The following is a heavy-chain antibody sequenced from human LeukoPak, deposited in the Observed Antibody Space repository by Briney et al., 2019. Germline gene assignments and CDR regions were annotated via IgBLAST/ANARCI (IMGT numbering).Heavy chain of an antibody. J-gene: IGHJ6*02. Sequence: SVKVSCKASGGTFSSYAISWVRQAPGQGLEWMGGIIPIFGTANYAQKFQGRVTITADESTSTAYMELSSLRSEDTAVYYGARGWVVVAALLDYYYYYGMDVWGQGTTVTVSS. CDR3: ARGWVVVAALLDYYYYYGMDV. CDR1: GGTFSSYA. V-gene: IGHV1-69*13. CDR2: IIPIFGTA. D-gene: IGHD2-15*01.